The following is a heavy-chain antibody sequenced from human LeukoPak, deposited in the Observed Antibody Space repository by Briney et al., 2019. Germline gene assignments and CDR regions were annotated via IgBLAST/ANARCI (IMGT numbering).Heavy chain of an antibody. CDR1: GFTFSSYG. J-gene: IGHJ4*02. CDR3: ARGRITGYFDY. CDR2: ISYDGSNK. D-gene: IGHD3-16*01. V-gene: IGHV3-30*03. Sequence: GGSLRLSCAASGFTFSSYGMHWVRQAPGKGLEWVAVISYDGSNKYYADSVKGRFTISRDSSKNTLYLQMHSLRVEDTAVYSCARGRITGYFDYWGQGTLVTVSS.